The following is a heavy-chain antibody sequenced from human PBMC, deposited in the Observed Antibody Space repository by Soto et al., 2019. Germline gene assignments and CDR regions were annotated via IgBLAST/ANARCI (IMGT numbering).Heavy chain of an antibody. CDR3: ARLYWSYYAGSGCLGQ. D-gene: IGHD3-22*01. Sequence: PSETLSLTCTVSGASINNGDYYWIWIRQTPGKGLEWVGYIYVTGTTYYNPSLKTRLAISIDRSKSQFSLRLTSVTAADTAVYYCARLYWSYYAGSGCLGQWGQGTLVTVS. CDR1: GASINNGDYY. J-gene: IGHJ4*02. V-gene: IGHV4-30-4*01. CDR2: IYVTGTT.